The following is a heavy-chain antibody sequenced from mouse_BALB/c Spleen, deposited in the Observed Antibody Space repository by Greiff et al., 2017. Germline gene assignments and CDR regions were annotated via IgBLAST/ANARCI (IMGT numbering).Heavy chain of an antibody. CDR3: NAIPTATDAMDY. V-gene: IGHV14-4*02. J-gene: IGHJ4*01. D-gene: IGHD1-2*01. CDR2: IDPENGDT. CDR1: GFNIKDYY. Sequence: VQLKQSGAELVRSGASVKLSCTASGFNIKDYYMHWVKQRPEQGLEWIGWIDPENGDTEYAPKFQGKATMTADTSSNTAYLQLSSLTSEDTAVYYCNAIPTATDAMDYWGQGTSVTVSS.